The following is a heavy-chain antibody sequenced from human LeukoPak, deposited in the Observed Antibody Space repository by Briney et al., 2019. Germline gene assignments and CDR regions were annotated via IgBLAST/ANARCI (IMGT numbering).Heavy chain of an antibody. Sequence: SETLSLTCTVSGGSISSYYWSWIRQPAGKGLEWIGRIYTSGSTNYNPSLKSRVTMSVDTSKNQFSLKLSSVTAADTAVYYCARTDDSSGFSSFQYWGQGTLVTVSS. V-gene: IGHV4-4*07. J-gene: IGHJ1*01. CDR1: GGSISSYY. D-gene: IGHD3-22*01. CDR3: ARTDDSSGFSSFQY. CDR2: IYTSGST.